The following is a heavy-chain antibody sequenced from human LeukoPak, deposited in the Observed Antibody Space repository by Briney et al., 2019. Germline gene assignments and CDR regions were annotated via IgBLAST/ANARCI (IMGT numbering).Heavy chain of an antibody. CDR1: GASVRSDL. D-gene: IGHD2-15*01. CDR3: ARHPGHYCSGGSCYMYFQH. J-gene: IGHJ1*01. Sequence: SETLSLTCTVSGASVRSDLWNWIRQPPGKGLEWIGYIYYSGSTNYNPSLKSRVTISVDTSKNQFSLKLSSVTAADTAVYYCARHPGHYCSGGSCYMYFQHWGQGTLVTVSS. CDR2: IYYSGST. V-gene: IGHV4-59*08.